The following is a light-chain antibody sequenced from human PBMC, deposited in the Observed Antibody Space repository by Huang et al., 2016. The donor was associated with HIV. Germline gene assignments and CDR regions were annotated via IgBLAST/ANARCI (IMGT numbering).Light chain of an antibody. CDR3: QQYSTSSYT. Sequence: IVLTQSPATLSLSPGERATLTRGASQSVGNNDLAWYQQKPGLAPRLLIYDAHFRATGIPDRFSGRGSGTDFTLTISRLEPEDFAMYYCQQYSTSSYTFGQGTKVDI. CDR2: DAH. CDR1: QSVGNND. V-gene: IGKV3D-20*01. J-gene: IGKJ2*01.